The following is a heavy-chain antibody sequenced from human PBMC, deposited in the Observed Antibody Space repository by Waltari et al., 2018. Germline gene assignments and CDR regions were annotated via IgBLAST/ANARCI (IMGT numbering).Heavy chain of an antibody. J-gene: IGHJ4*02. V-gene: IGHV3-7*03. CDR2: IKADGVGK. D-gene: IGHD6-19*01. CDR3: VREVFGSGWRESYFFDY. Sequence: VQLVQSGGGSVQPGGSLRLSCEGSGFTFSTYWISWVRQAPGRGLEWVANIKADGVGKDYVDSVKGRFSIVRDNAMNSLYLEMSSLRAEDTALYYCVREVFGSGWRESYFFDYWGQGTLVTVSS. CDR1: GFTFSTYW.